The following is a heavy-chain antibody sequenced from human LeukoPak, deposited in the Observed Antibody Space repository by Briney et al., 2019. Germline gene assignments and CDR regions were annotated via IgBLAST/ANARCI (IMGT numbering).Heavy chain of an antibody. V-gene: IGHV4-34*01. CDR3: AGSLQYYCGPDAFDI. Sequence: LSLTCAVHGGSFSGFYWNWIRQSPGKGLEWMGEINQSGSTNCNPPLKSRVTMPVDTSKIQFSLNLSSLTAADTAVYYCAGSLQYYCGPDAFDIWSQGTMVTVSS. D-gene: IGHD4-23*01. J-gene: IGHJ3*02. CDR1: GGSFSGFY. CDR2: INQSGST.